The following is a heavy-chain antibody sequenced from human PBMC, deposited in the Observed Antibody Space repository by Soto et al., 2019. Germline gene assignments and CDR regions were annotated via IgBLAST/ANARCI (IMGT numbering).Heavy chain of an antibody. D-gene: IGHD3-10*01. Sequence: SETLSLTCTVSGDSVTSDSYFWSWIRQPPGKGLEWIGNSYYSGYYSGSTNHNPSLKSRVTVSVDTSKNQFSLKLRSVTTADTAVYYCARGWQWFGLNYFDYWGQGTLVTVSS. J-gene: IGHJ4*02. CDR1: GDSVTSDSYF. CDR2: SYYSGYYSGST. V-gene: IGHV4-61*01. CDR3: ARGWQWFGLNYFDY.